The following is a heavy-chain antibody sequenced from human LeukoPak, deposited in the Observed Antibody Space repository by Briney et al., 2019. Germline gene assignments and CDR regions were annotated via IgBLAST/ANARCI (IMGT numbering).Heavy chain of an antibody. D-gene: IGHD3-16*02. Sequence: SQTLSLTCAISGDSVSSNSAAWNWIRQSPSRGLEWLGRTYYRSKWYNDYAVSVKSRITINPDTSKNQFSLQLNSVTPEDTAVYYCARDRGYDYVWGSYRYCDWFDPWGQGTLVTVSS. CDR3: ARDRGYDYVWGSYRYCDWFDP. J-gene: IGHJ5*02. V-gene: IGHV6-1*01. CDR1: GDSVSSNSAA. CDR2: TYYRSKWYN.